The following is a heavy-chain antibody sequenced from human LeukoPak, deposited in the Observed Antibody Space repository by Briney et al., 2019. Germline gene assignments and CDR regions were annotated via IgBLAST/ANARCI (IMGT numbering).Heavy chain of an antibody. CDR2: INHSGST. D-gene: IGHD3-3*01. V-gene: IGHV4-34*01. J-gene: IGHJ3*02. Sequence: PSETLSLTCAVYGGSFSGYYWSWIRQPPGKGLEWIGEINHSGSTNYNPSLKSRVTISVDTSQNQFSLKLSSVTAADTAVYYCARARVRTIFGVVIRALVAFDIXGQGTMVTVSS. CDR3: ARARVRTIFGVVIRALVAFDI. CDR1: GGSFSGYY.